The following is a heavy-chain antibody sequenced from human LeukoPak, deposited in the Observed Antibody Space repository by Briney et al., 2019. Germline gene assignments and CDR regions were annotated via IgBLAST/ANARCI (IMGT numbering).Heavy chain of an antibody. CDR2: INHSGST. CDR1: GGSFSGYY. D-gene: IGHD3-9*01. J-gene: IGHJ4*02. V-gene: IGHV4-34*01. CDR3: AGTSRNTDIFDY. Sequence: ETSETLSLTCAVYGGSFSGYYWSWIRQPPGKVLEWIGEINHSGSTNYNPSLKSRVTISVDTSKNQFSLKLSSVTAADTAVYYCAGTSRNTDIFDYWGQGTLVTVSS.